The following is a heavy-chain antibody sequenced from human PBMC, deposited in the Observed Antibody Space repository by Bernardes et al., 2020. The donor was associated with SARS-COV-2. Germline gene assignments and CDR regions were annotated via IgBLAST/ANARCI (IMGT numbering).Heavy chain of an antibody. CDR2: VYPGDSDS. Sequence: GEALKISCKGYGYNFDDYWIGWVRQKPGKGLEWMGIVYPGDSDSRYSPSFQGQVTISADKSLGTAYLQWTSLKASDTAVYYCARRAAWSYFYYGMDVWGQVNTVTVSS. V-gene: IGHV5-51*01. D-gene: IGHD2-8*02. J-gene: IGHJ6*02. CDR1: GYNFDDYW. CDR3: ARRAAWSYFYYGMDV.